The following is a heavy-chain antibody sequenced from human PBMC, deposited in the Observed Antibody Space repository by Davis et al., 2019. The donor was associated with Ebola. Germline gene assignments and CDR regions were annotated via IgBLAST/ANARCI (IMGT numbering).Heavy chain of an antibody. CDR1: GYTFTSRG. J-gene: IGHJ4*02. D-gene: IGHD5-24*01. CDR2: MNPYSGNT. V-gene: IGHV1-8*01. Sequence: ASVKVSCKTSGYTFTSRGINWVRQATGQGLEWMGWMNPYSGNTGYAQEFQGRVTMTSNISISTAYMELSSLRSEDTAVYYCARGVSMATITNYWGQGTLVTVSS. CDR3: ARGVSMATITNY.